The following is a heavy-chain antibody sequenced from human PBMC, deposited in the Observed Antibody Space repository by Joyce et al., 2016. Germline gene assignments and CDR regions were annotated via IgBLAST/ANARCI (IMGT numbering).Heavy chain of an antibody. CDR2: ISHDGSHK. J-gene: IGHJ5*02. CDR1: GFTFSDYA. Sequence: QVQLVESGGGVVQPGRSLRLSCAASGFTFSDYAMHWVRQAPGKGLEGVAIISHDGSHKYYADSVKGRFTISRENSNNTLYFQMNSLRAEDTAVYYCAKDRSSGWYGGWFDPWGQGTLVTVSS. D-gene: IGHD6-13*01. CDR3: AKDRSSGWYGGWFDP. V-gene: IGHV3-30*18.